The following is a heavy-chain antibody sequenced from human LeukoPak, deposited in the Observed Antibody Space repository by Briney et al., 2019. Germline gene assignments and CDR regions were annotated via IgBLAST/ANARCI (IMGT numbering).Heavy chain of an antibody. J-gene: IGHJ5*02. Sequence: ASVKVSCMASGYTFTSYDISWVRQAPGQGLEWMGWMNPNSGKSAYAQKFQGRVTITRNTSISPAYMELSSLRSEDTAVYYSARHAKIIGFDRWGQGTLVTVSS. CDR1: GYTFTSYD. V-gene: IGHV1-8*01. CDR3: ARHAKIIGFDR. CDR2: MNPNSGKS.